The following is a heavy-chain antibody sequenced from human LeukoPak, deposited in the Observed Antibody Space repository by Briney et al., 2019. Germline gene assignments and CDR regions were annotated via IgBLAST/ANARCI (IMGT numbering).Heavy chain of an antibody. CDR3: ARQFDGSYDSSGYDAFDI. CDR2: IYPGDSDT. J-gene: IGHJ3*02. V-gene: IGHV5-51*01. Sequence: GESLKISCKGSGYSFTSYWIGWVRQMPGKGLEWMGNIYPGDSDTRYSPSFQGQVTISADKSISTAYLQWSSLKASDTAMYYCARQFDGSYDSSGYDAFDIWGQGTMVTVSS. D-gene: IGHD3-22*01. CDR1: GYSFTSYW.